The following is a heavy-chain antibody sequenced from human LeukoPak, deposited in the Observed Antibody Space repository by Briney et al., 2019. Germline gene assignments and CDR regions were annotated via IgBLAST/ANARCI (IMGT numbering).Heavy chain of an antibody. CDR2: ISYDGSNK. V-gene: IGHV3-30*18. CDR1: GFTFSSYG. Sequence: GGSLRLSCAASGFTFSSYGMHWVRQAPGKGLEWVAVISYDGSNKYYADSVKGRFTISRDNSKNTLYLQMNSLRAEDTAVYYCAKAPPYKKYFDYWGQGTLVTVSS. D-gene: IGHD1-1*01. CDR3: AKAPPYKKYFDY. J-gene: IGHJ4*02.